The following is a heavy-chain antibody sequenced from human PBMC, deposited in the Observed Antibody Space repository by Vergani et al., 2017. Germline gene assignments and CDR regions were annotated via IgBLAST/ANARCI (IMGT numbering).Heavy chain of an antibody. CDR1: GFTFSDYN. CDR2: ILYDGATR. J-gene: IGHJ4*01. D-gene: IGHD3-3*01. V-gene: IGHV3-33*03. CDR3: GKVHSESYTTYYSFWGGPEFDS. Sequence: QVRLVESGGGVVQTGGSLRLSCEASGFTFSDYNMHWVRQAPGKGLEWVSVILYDGATRYMADAVKGRFTISRDNSRNTVNLQMNRLRADDTAVYFCGKVHSESYTTYYSFWGGPEFDSRAQGTLVTVAA.